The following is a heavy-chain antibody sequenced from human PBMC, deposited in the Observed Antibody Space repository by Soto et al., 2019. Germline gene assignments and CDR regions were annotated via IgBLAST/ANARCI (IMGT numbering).Heavy chain of an antibody. Sequence: SVKVSCKASGGSFSTYVFSWVRQAPGQGLEWMGGIIPIFGTANYAQKFQDRVTITADKSTSTAYMELSSLRSEDTAMYYCARGEADTGDALDIWGQGTKVT. CDR2: IIPIFGTA. V-gene: IGHV1-69*06. D-gene: IGHD3-10*01. J-gene: IGHJ3*02. CDR1: GGSFSTYV. CDR3: ARGEADTGDALDI.